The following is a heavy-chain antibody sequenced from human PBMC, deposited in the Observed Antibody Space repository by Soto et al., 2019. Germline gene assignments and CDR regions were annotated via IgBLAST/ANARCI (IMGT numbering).Heavy chain of an antibody. Sequence: SETLSLTCTVSGGSISSGGYYWSCIRQHPGKGLEWIGYIYYSGSTYYNPSLKSRVTISVDTSKNQFSLKLSSVTAADTAVYYCAREDIVVVPAAPSYSLSGGMDVWGQGTTVTVSS. CDR3: AREDIVVVPAAPSYSLSGGMDV. D-gene: IGHD2-2*01. J-gene: IGHJ6*02. CDR2: IYYSGST. CDR1: GGSISSGGYY. V-gene: IGHV4-31*03.